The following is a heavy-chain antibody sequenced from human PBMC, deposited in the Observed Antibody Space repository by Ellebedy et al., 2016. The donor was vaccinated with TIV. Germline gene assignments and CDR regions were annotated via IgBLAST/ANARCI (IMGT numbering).Heavy chain of an antibody. Sequence: LRLSCAASGFTFSSYAMSWVRQAPGKGLEWIGYIYYSGTTYYNPSLRSRVTISVDTSKNQFSLKLSSVTAADTAVYYCARYSVSYFDYWGQGTLVTVSS. CDR1: GFTFSSYA. CDR3: ARYSVSYFDY. D-gene: IGHD2-21*01. CDR2: IYYSGTT. V-gene: IGHV4-31*02. J-gene: IGHJ4*02.